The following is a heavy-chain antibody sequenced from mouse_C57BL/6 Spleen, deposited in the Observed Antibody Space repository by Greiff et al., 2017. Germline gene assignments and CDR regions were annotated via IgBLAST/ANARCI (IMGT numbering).Heavy chain of an antibody. Sequence: EVQLVESGGGLVQPKGSLKLSCAASGFTFTTYAMHRVRQAPGKGLEWVARIRSKSSNSATYYADSVKDRFTISRDDSQSMLYLHMKHLKTEDTEMYDCVRDQGPLYSNYPYYAMDYWGQGTSVTVSS. J-gene: IGHJ4*01. V-gene: IGHV10-3*01. D-gene: IGHD2-5*01. CDR3: VRDQGPLYSNYPYYAMDY. CDR2: IRSKSSNSAT. CDR1: GFTFTTYA.